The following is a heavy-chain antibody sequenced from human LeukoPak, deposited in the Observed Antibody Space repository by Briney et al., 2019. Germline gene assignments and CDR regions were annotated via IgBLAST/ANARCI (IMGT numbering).Heavy chain of an antibody. Sequence: PSETLSLTCTVSGSMYNYYWSWIRQPPGKGLEWIGYIHYSGSTNYNPSLKSRVTMSLDTSNNQVSLWLNSMTAADTAAYYCARHISSGGTYAHFDGWGQGTLVTVSS. CDR1: GSMYNYY. CDR3: ARHISSGGTYAHFDG. D-gene: IGHD1-26*01. J-gene: IGHJ4*02. CDR2: IHYSGST. V-gene: IGHV4-59*08.